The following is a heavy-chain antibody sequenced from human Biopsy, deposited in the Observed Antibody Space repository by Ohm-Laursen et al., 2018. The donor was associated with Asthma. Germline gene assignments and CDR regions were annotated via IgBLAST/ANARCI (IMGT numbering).Heavy chain of an antibody. V-gene: IGHV3-53*01. CDR1: GFAVSRDH. CDR2: IYSGGTS. J-gene: IGHJ4*02. Sequence: SLRLSCTASGFAVSRDHMFWVRQAPGKGLEWVSVIYSGGTSNNADAVRGRFTITRDYSTNTLYLQLHSLRAEETAVYYCVRGDSSNWSHYYFDYWGQGTLVTVSS. D-gene: IGHD3-22*01. CDR3: VRGDSSNWSHYYFDY.